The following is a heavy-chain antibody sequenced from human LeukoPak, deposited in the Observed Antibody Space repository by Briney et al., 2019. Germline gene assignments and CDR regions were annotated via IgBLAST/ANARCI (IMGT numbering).Heavy chain of an antibody. CDR1: GFTFDDYA. CDR2: ISWNSGSI. CDR3: AKDKIAVAGWYFDL. J-gene: IGHJ2*01. V-gene: IGHV3-9*01. Sequence: PGRSLRLYCAASGFTFDDYAMHWVRHAPGNGLAWVSGISWNSGSIGYADSVKGRFTISRGSAKNSLYLQMNSLRAEDTALYYCAKDKIAVAGWYFDLWGRGTLVTVSS. D-gene: IGHD6-19*01.